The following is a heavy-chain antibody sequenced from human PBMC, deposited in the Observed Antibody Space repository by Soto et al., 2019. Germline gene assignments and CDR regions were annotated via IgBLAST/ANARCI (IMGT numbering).Heavy chain of an antibody. CDR2: IVPLFRTT. D-gene: IGHD6-13*01. CDR1: GGTFSSYA. CDR3: ARGGYSSTWSNLLDRSGLDV. V-gene: IGHV1-69*06. J-gene: IGHJ6*02. Sequence: QVQLVQSGAEAKKPGSSVKVSCKTSGGTFSSYAISWVRQAPGQGLEWMGVIVPLFRTTNYAQKFQGRVTITADTSTYTAYMELSGLRSGDTAVYYCARGGYSSTWSNLLDRSGLDVWGQGTTVTVSS.